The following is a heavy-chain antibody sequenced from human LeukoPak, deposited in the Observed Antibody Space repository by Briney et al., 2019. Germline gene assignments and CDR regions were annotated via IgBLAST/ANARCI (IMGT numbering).Heavy chain of an antibody. J-gene: IGHJ6*03. D-gene: IGHD3-3*01. CDR3: ARVDVFGVVSSDYYYYMDV. Sequence: SETLSLTCSVSGGSISGYYWSWIRQPAGKGLEWIGRIYTSGSTNYNPSLKSRVTMSVDTSKNQFSLKLSYVTVADTAVYYCARVDVFGVVSSDYYYYMDVWGKGTTVTVSS. CDR2: IYTSGST. CDR1: GGSISGYY. V-gene: IGHV4-4*07.